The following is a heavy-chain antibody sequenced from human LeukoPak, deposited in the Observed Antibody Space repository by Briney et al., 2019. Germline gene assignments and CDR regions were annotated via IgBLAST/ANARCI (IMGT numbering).Heavy chain of an antibody. Sequence: SETLSLTCTVSGGSISSSSYYWGWIRQPPGKGLEWIGSIYYSGSTYYNPSLKSRVTISVDTSKNQFSLKLSSVTAADTAVYYCARQNDYSGNSYDYWGQGTLVTVSS. J-gene: IGHJ4*02. CDR2: IYYSGST. CDR3: ARQNDYSGNSYDY. CDR1: GGSISSSSYY. V-gene: IGHV4-39*01. D-gene: IGHD4-23*01.